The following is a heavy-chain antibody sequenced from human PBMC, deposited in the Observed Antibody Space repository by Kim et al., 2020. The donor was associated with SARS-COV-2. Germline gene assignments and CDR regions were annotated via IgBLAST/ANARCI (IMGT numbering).Heavy chain of an antibody. CDR1: GFTFGHYA. CDR3: AKYMDISMSSWYFDF. V-gene: IGHV3-23*02. CDR2: VIYTNGTT. D-gene: IGHD2-2*03. Sequence: GGSLRLSCAASGFTFGHYALGWVRQAPGTGLEWASTVIYTNGTTYYGDTVKGRFIISRDNSKNTLYLQTNSLRAADTAVYYCAKYMDISMSSWYFDFWAR. J-gene: IGHJ2*01.